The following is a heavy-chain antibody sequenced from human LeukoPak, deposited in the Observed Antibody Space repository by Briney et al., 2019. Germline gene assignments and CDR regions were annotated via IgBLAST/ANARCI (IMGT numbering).Heavy chain of an antibody. D-gene: IGHD6-13*01. V-gene: IGHV3-30*04. CDR2: ISYDGSNK. CDR3: ANPIGSSWPDEYDY. CDR1: GFTFSSHA. Sequence: GGSLRLSCAASGFTFSSHAMHWVRQAPGKGLEWVAVISYDGSNKYYADSVKGRFTISRDNSKNTLYLQMNSLRAEDTAVYYCANPIGSSWPDEYDYWGQGTLVTVSS. J-gene: IGHJ4*02.